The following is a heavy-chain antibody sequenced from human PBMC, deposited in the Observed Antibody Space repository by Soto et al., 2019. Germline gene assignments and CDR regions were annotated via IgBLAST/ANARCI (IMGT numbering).Heavy chain of an antibody. CDR1: GGSFSGYY. CDR3: AGRSLYYDILTGYYPRWFDP. Sequence: LSLTCAVYGGSFSGYYWSWIRQPPGKGLEWIGEINHSGSTNYNPFLKSRVTISVDTSKNQFSLKLSSVTAADTAVYYCAGRSLYYDILTGYYPRWFDPWGQGTLVTVSS. D-gene: IGHD3-9*01. V-gene: IGHV4-34*01. J-gene: IGHJ5*02. CDR2: INHSGST.